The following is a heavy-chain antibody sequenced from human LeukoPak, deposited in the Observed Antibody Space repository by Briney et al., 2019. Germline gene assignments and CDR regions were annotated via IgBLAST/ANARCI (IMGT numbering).Heavy chain of an antibody. Sequence: GGSLRLSCAASGFTVSSNYMSWVRQAPGKGLVWVSRIYSEGSRTTYADSVRGRFTISGDNAKNTLYLQMNSLRADDTAVYYCARSGRGGAFDIWGQGTMVTVSS. CDR3: ARSGRGGAFDI. CDR1: GFTVSSNY. D-gene: IGHD1-26*01. CDR2: IYSEGSRT. J-gene: IGHJ3*02. V-gene: IGHV3-74*01.